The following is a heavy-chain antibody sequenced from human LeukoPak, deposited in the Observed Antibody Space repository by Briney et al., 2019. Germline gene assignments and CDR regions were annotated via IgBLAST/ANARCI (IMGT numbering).Heavy chain of an antibody. CDR1: GGSLSSYY. J-gene: IGHJ4*02. CDR2: TYYTGTT. CDR3: ARHFGYYGSGSPIF. V-gene: IGHV4-39*01. Sequence: PSETLSLTCTVSGGSLSSYYWGWIRQPPGKGLEWIGSTYYTGTTYYNMSLESRLTISVDTSKNQFSLKLSSVTAADTAVYYCARHFGYYGSGSPIFWGQGTLVTVSS. D-gene: IGHD3-10*01.